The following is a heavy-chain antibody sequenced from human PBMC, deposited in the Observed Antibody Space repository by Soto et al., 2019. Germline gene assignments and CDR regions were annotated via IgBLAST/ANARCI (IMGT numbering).Heavy chain of an antibody. D-gene: IGHD3-22*01. CDR1: GGTFSSYA. Sequence: SVKVSCKASGGTFSSYAISWVRQAPGQGLEWMGGIIPILGTANYAQKFQGRVTITADKSTSTAYMELSSLRSEDTAVYYCASMIVVVGAFDIWGQGTMVTVSS. J-gene: IGHJ3*02. CDR2: IIPILGTA. CDR3: ASMIVVVGAFDI. V-gene: IGHV1-69*10.